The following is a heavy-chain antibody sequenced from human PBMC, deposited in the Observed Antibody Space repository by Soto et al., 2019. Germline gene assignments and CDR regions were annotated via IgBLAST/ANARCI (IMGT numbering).Heavy chain of an antibody. CDR2: MYYGGST. V-gene: IGHV4-59*01. D-gene: IGHD3-9*01. J-gene: IGHJ4*02. Sequence: SETLSLTCTVSGASISNYYWSWIRQPPGKGLELIGYMYYGGSTNYNPSLKSRVTMSLDTSKNQFSLKLTSVTAADTAVYYCAKEDDFLTGYIDYWGRGTLVTVS. CDR1: GASISNYY. CDR3: AKEDDFLTGYIDY.